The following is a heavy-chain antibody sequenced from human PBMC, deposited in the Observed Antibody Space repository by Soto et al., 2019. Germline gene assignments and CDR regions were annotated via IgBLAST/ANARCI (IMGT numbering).Heavy chain of an antibody. V-gene: IGHV4-39*01. CDR3: ASSQKGYNWNYFDH. D-gene: IGHD1-20*01. Sequence: SETLSLTCAVSGGSISGSYYYWGWLRQSPGRGPEWIGSVFYTGFTSYSPSLESRVSVSVDTSKNQFSLKVSAVTAADTAVYYCASSQKGYNWNYFDHWGQGALVTVSS. J-gene: IGHJ4*02. CDR2: VFYTGFT. CDR1: GGSISGSYYY.